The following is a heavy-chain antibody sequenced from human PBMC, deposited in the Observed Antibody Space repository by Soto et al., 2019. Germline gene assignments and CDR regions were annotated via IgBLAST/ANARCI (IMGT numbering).Heavy chain of an antibody. J-gene: IGHJ4*02. CDR1: GFAFSNYE. CDR3: ARESFSASPNFFDY. CDR2: ISLSGSTI. D-gene: IGHD3-3*02. V-gene: IGHV3-48*03. Sequence: GGSLRLSXAASGFAFSNYEMNWVRQAPGKGLEWVSYISLSGSTIYYADSVKGRFTISRDDAKNSLYLQMDSLRADDTAVYYCARESFSASPNFFDYWGQGTLVTVSS.